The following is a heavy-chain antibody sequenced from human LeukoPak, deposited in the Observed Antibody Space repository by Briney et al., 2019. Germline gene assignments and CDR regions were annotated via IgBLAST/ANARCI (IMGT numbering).Heavy chain of an antibody. CDR3: AKDQDDYGDYGGGDY. CDR2: INSDGSSM. CDR1: GFTFSSYW. D-gene: IGHD4-17*01. V-gene: IGHV3-74*01. Sequence: PGGSLRLSCAASGFTFSSYWMHWVRQAPGKGLVWVSRINSDGSSMIYADSVKGRFTISRDNAKNTLYLQMNSLRAEDTAVYYCAKDQDDYGDYGGGDYWGQGTLVTVSS. J-gene: IGHJ4*02.